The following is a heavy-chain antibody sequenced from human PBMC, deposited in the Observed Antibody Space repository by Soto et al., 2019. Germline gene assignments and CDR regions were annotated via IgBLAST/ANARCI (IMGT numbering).Heavy chain of an antibody. CDR3: AKGLGGGWVRHYFDQ. J-gene: IGHJ4*02. CDR1: GFTFSSYG. V-gene: IGHV3-30*18. CDR2: ISYDGSSK. D-gene: IGHD3-16*01. Sequence: QVQLVESGGGVVQPGRSLRLSCTASGFTFSSYGMQWVRQAPGKGLEWVAVISYDGSSKDYADSVKGRFTSSRDNSKNTQSLQRNSLRPKALALYHCAKGLGGGWVRHYFDQWGQGTLVTVSS.